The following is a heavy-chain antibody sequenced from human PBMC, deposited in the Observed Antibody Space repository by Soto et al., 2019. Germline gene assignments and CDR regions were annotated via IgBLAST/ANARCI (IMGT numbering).Heavy chain of an antibody. V-gene: IGHV1-8*01. D-gene: IGHD5-12*01. CDR1: GYTFTSYD. J-gene: IGHJ6*03. CDR2: MNPNSGNT. CDR3: SRGMGGGWLRFERRHYYYMDV. Sequence: QVQLVQSGAEVKKPGASVKVSCKASGYTFTSYDINWVRQATGQGLEWMGWMNPNSGNTGYAQKFQGRVTMTGNTSISTAYMDLSSLRSEDTAVYYCSRGMGGGWLRFERRHYYYMDVWGKGTTVTVSS.